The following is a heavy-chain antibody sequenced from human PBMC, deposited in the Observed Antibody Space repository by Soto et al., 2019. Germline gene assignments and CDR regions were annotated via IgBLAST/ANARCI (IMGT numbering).Heavy chain of an antibody. CDR1: GGSISSGGYY. V-gene: IGHV4-31*03. CDR3: ARSSWDWFDP. J-gene: IGHJ5*02. Sequence: LSLTCTVSGGSISSGGYYWSWIRQHPGKGLEWIGYIYYSGSTYYNPSLKSRVTISVDTSKNQFSLKLSSVAAADTSVYYCARSSWDWFDPWGQGTLVTVSS. CDR2: IYYSGST. D-gene: IGHD6-6*01.